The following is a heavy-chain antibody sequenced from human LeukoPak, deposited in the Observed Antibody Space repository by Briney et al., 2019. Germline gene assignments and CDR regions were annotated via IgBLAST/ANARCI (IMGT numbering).Heavy chain of an antibody. CDR2: IFYSGST. D-gene: IGHD6-13*01. CDR1: GGSISSSNYY. J-gene: IGHJ6*03. Sequence: PSETLSLTCTVSGGSISSSNYYWGWIRQPPGKGLEWIGSIFYSGSTYYNPSLKSRVTISVDTSKNQFSLKLSSVTAADTAVYYCARSPLSNIAEKYYYYYMDVWGKGTTVTISS. CDR3: ARSPLSNIAEKYYYYYMDV. V-gene: IGHV4-39*07.